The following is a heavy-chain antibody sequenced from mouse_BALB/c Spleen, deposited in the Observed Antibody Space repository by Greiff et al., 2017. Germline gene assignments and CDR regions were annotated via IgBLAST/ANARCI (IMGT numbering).Heavy chain of an antibody. J-gene: IGHJ3*01. V-gene: IGHV10-1*02. Sequence: VQLKQSGGGLVQPKGSLKLSCAASGFTFNTYAMNWVRQAPGKGLDWVARIRSKSNNYATYYADSVKDRFTISRDDSQSMLSLQMNNLKTEDTAMYYCVRQYGNYGWFAYWGQGTLVTVSA. CDR3: VRQYGNYGWFAY. CDR2: IRSKSNNYAT. D-gene: IGHD2-10*02. CDR1: GFTFNTYA.